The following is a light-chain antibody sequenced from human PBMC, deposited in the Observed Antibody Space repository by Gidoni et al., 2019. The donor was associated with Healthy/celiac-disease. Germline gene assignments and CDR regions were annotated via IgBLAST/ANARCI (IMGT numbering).Light chain of an antibody. V-gene: IGKV4-1*01. CDR3: QQYYNTPMYT. Sequence: DIVMTQPPDPLSAVLGERATINCKSSQSVLFSSNNNNYLAWYQQKPGRPPKLLIYGASARKYGVPDRFSGSGSGTDITLTISSLQAEDVAVYYCQQYYNTPMYTFGQGTKLEIK. J-gene: IGKJ2*01. CDR1: QSVLFSSNNNNY. CDR2: GAS.